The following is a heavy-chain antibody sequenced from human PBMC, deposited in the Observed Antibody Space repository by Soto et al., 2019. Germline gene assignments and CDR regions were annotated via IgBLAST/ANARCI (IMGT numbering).Heavy chain of an antibody. V-gene: IGHV4-61*01. D-gene: IGHD3-3*01. CDR2: IYYTGST. Sequence: QVQLQESGPGLVKPSETLSLTCTVSGGSVSSESHYWSWIRQTPGQGLEWIGYIYYTGSTNYNTCLKGRVTMSVDTSRDQVCLRLRSVTRADTAVYYCARDQYDFRSGSYYCAMEVWGQGTKVTVSS. J-gene: IGHJ6*02. CDR3: ARDQYDFRSGSYYCAMEV. CDR1: GGSVSSESHY.